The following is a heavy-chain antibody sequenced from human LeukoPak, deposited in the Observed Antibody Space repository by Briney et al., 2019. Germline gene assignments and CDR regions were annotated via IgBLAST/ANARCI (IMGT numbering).Heavy chain of an antibody. D-gene: IGHD3-22*01. CDR3: PSETIVLAGRRAFDV. CDR1: GFTFDNYF. Sequence: GGSLRLSCAASGFTFDNYFMNWVRQAPGKGREWVASISSSSDYINYADSGKGRLTISRDNAKNSLYRQMNSLRAEDTAFNYCPSETIVLAGRRAFDVWGQGTMVTVSS. J-gene: IGHJ3*01. CDR2: ISSSSDYI. V-gene: IGHV3-21*01.